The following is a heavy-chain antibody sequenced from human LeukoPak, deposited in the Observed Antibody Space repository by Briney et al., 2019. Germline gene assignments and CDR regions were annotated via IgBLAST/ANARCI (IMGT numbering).Heavy chain of an antibody. V-gene: IGHV1-18*01. D-gene: IGHD3-22*01. J-gene: IGHJ3*02. CDR3: ARLSSGYYRFAFDI. Sequence: ASVKVSCKASGYTFTSYGISWVRQAPGQGLEWMGWISAYNGNTNYAQKLQGRVTMTTDTSTSTAYMELRSLRSDDTAVYYCARLSSGYYRFAFDIWGQGTMVTVSS. CDR1: GYTFTSYG. CDR2: ISAYNGNT.